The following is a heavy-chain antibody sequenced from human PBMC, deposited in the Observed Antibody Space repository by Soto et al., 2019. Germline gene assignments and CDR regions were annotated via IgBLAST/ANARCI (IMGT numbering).Heavy chain of an antibody. D-gene: IGHD1-26*01. V-gene: IGHV3-23*01. CDR3: AKLVGTTIEFGHFDS. CDR1: AFTFRGYA. J-gene: IGHJ4*02. Sequence: GGSLRLSCAASAFTFRGYAMTWVRQAPGKGLEWVSSISGSADSTYFADSVQGRFTISRDNAKNTLYLQMNSLRADDTALYYCAKLVGTTIEFGHFDSWGQGILVTVSS. CDR2: ISGSADST.